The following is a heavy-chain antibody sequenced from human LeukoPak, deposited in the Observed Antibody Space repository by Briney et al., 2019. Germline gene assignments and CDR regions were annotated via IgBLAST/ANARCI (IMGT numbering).Heavy chain of an antibody. D-gene: IGHD6-19*01. CDR1: GYTFTSYA. CDR3: ASASRYSSGWYYY. Sequence: GASVKVSCKASGYTFTSYAMHWVRQAPGQRLEWMGWINAGNGNTKYSQEFQGRVTITRDTPASTAYMELSSLRSEDMAVYYCASASRYSSGWYYYWGQGTLVTVSS. J-gene: IGHJ4*02. V-gene: IGHV1-3*03. CDR2: INAGNGNT.